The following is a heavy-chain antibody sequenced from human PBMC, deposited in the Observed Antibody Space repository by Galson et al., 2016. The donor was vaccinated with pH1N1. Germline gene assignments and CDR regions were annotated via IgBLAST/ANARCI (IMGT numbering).Heavy chain of an antibody. CDR3: ARAIGAADSL. J-gene: IGHJ4*02. D-gene: IGHD6-13*01. CDR1: GFSISTYW. CDR2: IGQDGSKK. Sequence: SLRLSCAASGFSISTYWMTWVRQAPGKGLEWVANIGQDGSKKYYVDSVKRRFTIPRDNARNSLYLQMNSLRREDTAVYYCARAIGAADSLWGQGTLVTVSS. V-gene: IGHV3-7*04.